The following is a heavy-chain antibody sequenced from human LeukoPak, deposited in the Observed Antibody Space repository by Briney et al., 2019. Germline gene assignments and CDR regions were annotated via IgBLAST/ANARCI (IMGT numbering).Heavy chain of an antibody. CDR2: IYYTGST. CDR3: ARARRITIFGPGVGYFDY. CDR1: GGSISTYY. Sequence: SETLSLTCTVSGGSISTYYWSWIRQPPGKGLEWIGYIYYTGSTNYNPSLKSRVTISVDTSKNQFSLKLSSVTAADTAVYYCARARRITIFGPGVGYFDYWGQGTLVTVSS. J-gene: IGHJ4*02. V-gene: IGHV4-59*01. D-gene: IGHD3-3*01.